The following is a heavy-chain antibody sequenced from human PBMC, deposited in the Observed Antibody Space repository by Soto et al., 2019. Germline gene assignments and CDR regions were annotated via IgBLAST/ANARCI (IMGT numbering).Heavy chain of an antibody. V-gene: IGHV4-30-4*01. CDR3: AREAGYYDSSSRDVYFDY. D-gene: IGHD3-22*01. J-gene: IGHJ4*02. CDR1: GGSISSGDYY. Sequence: QVQLQESGPGLVKPSQTLSLTCTVSGGSISSGDYYWSWIRQPPGKGLEWIGYIYYSGSTYYNPSLKSRVTISVDTSKNQFSLKLSSVTAADTAVYYCAREAGYYDSSSRDVYFDYWGQGTLVTVSS. CDR2: IYYSGST.